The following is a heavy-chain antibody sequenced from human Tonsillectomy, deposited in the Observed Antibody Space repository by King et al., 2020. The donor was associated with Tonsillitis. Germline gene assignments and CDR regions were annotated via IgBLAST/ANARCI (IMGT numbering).Heavy chain of an antibody. CDR2: ISSSSSYI. V-gene: IGHV3-21*01. CDR3: ARDREEMATIFDY. CDR1: GFTFSSYS. Sequence: VQLVESGGGLVKPGGSLSLSCATSGFTFSSYSMNWVRQAPGKGLEWVSSISSSSSYIYYADSVKGRFTISRDNAKNSLYLQMNSLRAEDTAVYYCARDREEMATIFDYWGQGTLVTVSS. J-gene: IGHJ4*02. D-gene: IGHD5-24*01.